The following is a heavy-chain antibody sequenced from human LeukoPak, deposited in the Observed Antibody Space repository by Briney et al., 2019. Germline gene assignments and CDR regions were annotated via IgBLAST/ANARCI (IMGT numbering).Heavy chain of an antibody. J-gene: IGHJ4*02. CDR2: IYTSGST. CDR1: GGSISSYY. Sequence: KPSETLFLTCTVSGGSISSYYWSWIRQPARKGLEWVGRIYTSGSTNYNPSLKSRVTMSVDTSKNQFSLKLSSVTAADTAVYYCARDRGNWNYPLDYWGQGTLVTVSS. CDR3: ARDRGNWNYPLDY. V-gene: IGHV4-4*07. D-gene: IGHD1-7*01.